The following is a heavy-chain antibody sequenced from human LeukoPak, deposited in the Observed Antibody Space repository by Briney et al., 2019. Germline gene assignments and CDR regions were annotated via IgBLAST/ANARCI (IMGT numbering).Heavy chain of an antibody. CDR3: TRVSRNCGGNCYSDH. Sequence: PRRSLRLSCTASGFTFGDYAMSWVRQAPGKGLEWVGFIRSQADGGTTEYAASVKGRFPISRDDSRSIAYLQMNSLRTEDTAVYYCTRVSRNCGGNCYSDHWGQGTLVTASS. CDR1: GFTFGDYA. J-gene: IGHJ4*02. V-gene: IGHV3-49*04. CDR2: IRSQADGGTT. D-gene: IGHD2-21*02.